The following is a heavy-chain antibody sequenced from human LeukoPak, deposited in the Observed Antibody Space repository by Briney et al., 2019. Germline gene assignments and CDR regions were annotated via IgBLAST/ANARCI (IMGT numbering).Heavy chain of an antibody. CDR3: ARLKLLWSNYFDY. CDR1: GFTFSSYA. V-gene: IGHV3-7*01. D-gene: IGHD2-2*01. J-gene: IGHJ4*02. CDR2: IKQDGSEK. Sequence: GGSLRLSCAASGFTFSSYAMSWVRQAPGKGLEWVANIKQDGSEKYYVDSVKGRFTISRDNAKNSLYLQMNSLRAEDTAVYYCARLKLLWSNYFDYWGQGTLVTVSS.